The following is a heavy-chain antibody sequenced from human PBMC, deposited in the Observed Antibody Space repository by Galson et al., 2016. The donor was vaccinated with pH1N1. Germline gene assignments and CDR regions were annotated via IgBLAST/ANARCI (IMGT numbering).Heavy chain of an antibody. J-gene: IGHJ6*02. V-gene: IGHV3-30-3*01. CDR3: ARETPYSSGWGYYYGMDV. CDR2: TSYDGSNK. Sequence: SLRLSCAVSGFTFSTYAMHWVRQAPGKGLEWVALTSYDGSNKYYADSVKGRFTISRDNSKNTLYLEMNGLRAEDTAVYYCARETPYSSGWGYYYGMDVWGQGTTVTVSS. D-gene: IGHD6-19*01. CDR1: GFTFSTYA.